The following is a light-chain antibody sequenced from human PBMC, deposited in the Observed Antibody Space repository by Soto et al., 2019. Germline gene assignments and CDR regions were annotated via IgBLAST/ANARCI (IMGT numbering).Light chain of an antibody. CDR3: QQSYSTPRT. CDR1: QSISSW. Sequence: DIQMTRSPSALSASVGDRATITCRASQSISSWLAWYQQKPRKAPKLLIYDASTLQSGVSSRYSGSGSGTEFTLTISSLQPDDFATYYCQQSYSTPRTFGQGTKVDIK. V-gene: IGKV1-5*01. CDR2: DAS. J-gene: IGKJ1*01.